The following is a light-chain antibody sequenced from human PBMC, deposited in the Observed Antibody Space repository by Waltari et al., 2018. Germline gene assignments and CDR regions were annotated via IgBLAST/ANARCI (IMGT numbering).Light chain of an antibody. CDR3: GSYTNYNTRV. Sequence: QSALTQPASVSGSPGQSITISCTGTNSDVGAYNYVSWYQQHPGKVPKLIIYDVSSRPSGVADRCSSSSSGTPASRTIAGLQAEDEADYYCGSYTNYNTRVFGGGTKLTVL. CDR2: DVS. J-gene: IGLJ3*02. CDR1: NSDVGAYNY. V-gene: IGLV2-14*03.